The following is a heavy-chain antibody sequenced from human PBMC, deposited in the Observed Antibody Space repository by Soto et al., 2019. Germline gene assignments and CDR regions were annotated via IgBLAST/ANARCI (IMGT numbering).Heavy chain of an antibody. J-gene: IGHJ4*02. CDR2: IWYDGSNK. V-gene: IGHV3-33*01. Sequence: SLRLSCAASGFTFSSYGMHWVRQAPGKGLEWVAVIWYDGSNKYYADSVKGRFTISRDNSKNTLYLQMNSLRAEDTAVYYCARDQYSSGWYDYWGQGTLVTVSS. D-gene: IGHD6-19*01. CDR3: ARDQYSSGWYDY. CDR1: GFTFSSYG.